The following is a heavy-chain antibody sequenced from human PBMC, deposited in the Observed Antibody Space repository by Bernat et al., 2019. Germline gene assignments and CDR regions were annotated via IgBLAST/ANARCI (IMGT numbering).Heavy chain of an antibody. CDR3: ARQRGSYPGPLDY. J-gene: IGHJ4*02. CDR1: GYSFTRNW. CDR2: IYPSDSDT. D-gene: IGHD1-26*01. V-gene: IGHV5-51*01. Sequence: EVQLVQSGAEVKKPGESLKISCKGSGYSFTRNWIGWVRQVPGKGLEWMGIIYPSDSDTRYSPSFQGQVTISADKSINTTYLQWNSLRASDTAMDYCARQRGSYPGPLDYWGQGTLVTVSS.